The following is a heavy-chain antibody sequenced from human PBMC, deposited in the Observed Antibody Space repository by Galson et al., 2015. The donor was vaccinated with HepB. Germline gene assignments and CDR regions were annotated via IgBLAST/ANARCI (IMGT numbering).Heavy chain of an antibody. CDR1: GDSVSSNRAA. CDR3: VRIGQYDRGAFDI. Sequence: CAISGDSVSSNRAAWNWIRQSPSRGLEWLGRTYSRSKWYNDYAVSVKSRISINADTSKNQLSLHLNSVTPEDTAVYYCVRIGQYDRGAFDIWGQGTLVTVSS. D-gene: IGHD3-22*01. CDR2: TYSRSKWYN. V-gene: IGHV6-1*01. J-gene: IGHJ3*02.